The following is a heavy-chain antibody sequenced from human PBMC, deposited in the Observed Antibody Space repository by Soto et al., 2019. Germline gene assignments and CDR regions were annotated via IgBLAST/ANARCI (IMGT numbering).Heavy chain of an antibody. J-gene: IGHJ4*02. D-gene: IGHD2-2*01. CDR3: AKLGSSSWSPHYYFDY. Sequence: GGSLRLSCAASGFTFNNYAMGWVRQAPEKGLEWVSAITDSGSDTYYVDSVKGRFTISRDNSKNTLYLQMNSLRAEDTAVYYCAKLGSSSWSPHYYFDYSGQGTLVTVSS. CDR2: ITDSGSDT. V-gene: IGHV3-23*01. CDR1: GFTFNNYA.